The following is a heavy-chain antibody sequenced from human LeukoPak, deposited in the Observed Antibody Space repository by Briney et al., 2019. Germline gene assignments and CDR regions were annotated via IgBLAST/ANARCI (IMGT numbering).Heavy chain of an antibody. CDR3: ARGGNVGTIFGVDPN. Sequence: GASVKVSCKASGGTFSSYAISWVRQAPGQGLEWMGGIIPIFGTANYAQKFQGRVTITADESTSTAYMELSSLRSEDTAVYYCARGGNVGTIFGVDPNWGQGTLVTVSS. V-gene: IGHV1-69*13. CDR2: IIPIFGTA. J-gene: IGHJ4*02. CDR1: GGTFSSYA. D-gene: IGHD3-3*01.